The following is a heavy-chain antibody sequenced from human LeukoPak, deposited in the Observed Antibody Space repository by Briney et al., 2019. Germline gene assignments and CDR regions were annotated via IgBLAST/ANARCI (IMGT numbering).Heavy chain of an antibody. V-gene: IGHV3-15*07. J-gene: IGHJ4*02. Sequence: SGGSLRLSCAASGFTFSNAWMNWVRQAPGKGLEWVGRIKSKTDGGTTDYAAPVKGRFTISRDDSKSTLYLQMNSLKTEDTAVYYCTTDRDLLGFDYWGQGTLVTVSS. D-gene: IGHD1-26*01. CDR3: TTDRDLLGFDY. CDR2: IKSKTDGGTT. CDR1: GFTFSNAW.